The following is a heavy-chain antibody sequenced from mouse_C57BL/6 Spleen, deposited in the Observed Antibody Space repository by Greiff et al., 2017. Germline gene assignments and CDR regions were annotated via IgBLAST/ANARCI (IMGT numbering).Heavy chain of an antibody. CDR1: GYTFTDYE. Sequence: VKLMESGAELVRPGASVTLSCKASGYTFTDYEMHWVKQTPVHGLEWIGAIDPETGGTAYNQKFKGKAILTADKSSSTAYMELRSLTSEDSAVDYCTLYYASAWFAYWGQGTLVTVSA. CDR3: TLYYASAWFAY. J-gene: IGHJ3*01. CDR2: IDPETGGT. D-gene: IGHD1-1*01. V-gene: IGHV1-15*01.